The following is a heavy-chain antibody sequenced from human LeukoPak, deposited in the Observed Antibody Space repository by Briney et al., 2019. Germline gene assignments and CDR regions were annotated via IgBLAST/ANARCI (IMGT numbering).Heavy chain of an antibody. V-gene: IGHV3-23*01. D-gene: IGHD3-22*01. Sequence: GGSLRLSCAASGFTFSRLAMSWVRQAPGKGLEWVSVISGSGASTYYADSVKGRFTISRDNSKNTLYLQMNSLRAEDTAVYYCAKGANYYDSSGLDYWGQGTLVTVSS. CDR2: ISGSGAST. CDR3: AKGANYYDSSGLDY. CDR1: GFTFSRLA. J-gene: IGHJ4*02.